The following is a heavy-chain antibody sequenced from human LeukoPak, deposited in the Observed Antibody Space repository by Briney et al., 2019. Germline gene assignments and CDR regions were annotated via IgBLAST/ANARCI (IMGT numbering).Heavy chain of an antibody. CDR2: ISGAGGST. J-gene: IGHJ3*02. Sequence: HPGGSLRLSCAASGFTFGDYAMHWVRQGPGKGLEWVFLISGAGGSTYYSDSVKGRFTISRDNSKNSLYLQMNSLRTEDTALYYCAKSTAARYAFDIWGQGTMVTVSS. V-gene: IGHV3-43*02. CDR3: AKSTAARYAFDI. D-gene: IGHD2-2*01. CDR1: GFTFGDYA.